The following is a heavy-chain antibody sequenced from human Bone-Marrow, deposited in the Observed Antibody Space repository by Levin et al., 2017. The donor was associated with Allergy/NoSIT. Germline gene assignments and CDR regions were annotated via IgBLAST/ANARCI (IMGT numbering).Heavy chain of an antibody. J-gene: IGHJ4*02. V-gene: IGHV3-64D*06. CDR3: VRTAGSFDY. Sequence: GGSLRLSCSASGFTFNYYAMHWVRQAPGKGLEYVSIINSDGRSTYYADSVKGRFTISRDNSKNTLYLQMSSPRTEDTAVYYCVRTAGSFDYWGQGTLVTVSS. CDR1: GFTFNYYA. D-gene: IGHD2-21*02. CDR2: INSDGRST.